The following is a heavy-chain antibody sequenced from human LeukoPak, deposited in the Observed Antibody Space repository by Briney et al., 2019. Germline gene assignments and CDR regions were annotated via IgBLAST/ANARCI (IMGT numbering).Heavy chain of an antibody. CDR2: ISGSGGST. CDR3: AKDPPRIIVVGDAFDI. CDR1: GFTFSSYA. Sequence: GGSLRLSCAASGFTFSSYAMSWVRQAPGKGLEWVSAISGSGGSTYYADSVKGRFTISRDNSKNTLYLQMNSLRAEDTAVYYCAKDPPRIIVVGDAFDIWGQGTMVTVSS. J-gene: IGHJ3*02. V-gene: IGHV3-23*01. D-gene: IGHD2-2*01.